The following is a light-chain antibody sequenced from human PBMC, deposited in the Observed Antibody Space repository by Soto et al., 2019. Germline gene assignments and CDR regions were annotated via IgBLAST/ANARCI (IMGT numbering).Light chain of an antibody. V-gene: IGLV2-14*03. CDR2: DVS. CDR1: SSDIGGYNY. Sequence: QSVLTQPASVSGSPGQSITISCTGSSSDIGGYNYVSWYQQHLGKAPKLLIYDVSYRPSGFSDRFSGSKSGNTASLTISGLQPEDEADYYCSSYGASSTLFGGGTKVTVL. J-gene: IGLJ2*01. CDR3: SSYGASSTL.